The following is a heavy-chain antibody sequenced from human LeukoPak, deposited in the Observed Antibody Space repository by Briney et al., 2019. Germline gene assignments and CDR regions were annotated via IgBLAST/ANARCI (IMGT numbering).Heavy chain of an antibody. CDR1: GGTFSSYA. V-gene: IGHV1-69*13. Sequence: ASVKVSCKASGGTFSSYAISWVRQAPGQGLEWMGGIIPIFGTANYAQKFQGRVTITADESTSTAYMELSSLRSEDTAVYYCASSSSSWYIWDYFDYWGQGTLVTVSS. D-gene: IGHD6-13*01. CDR3: ASSSSSWYIWDYFDY. CDR2: IIPIFGTA. J-gene: IGHJ4*02.